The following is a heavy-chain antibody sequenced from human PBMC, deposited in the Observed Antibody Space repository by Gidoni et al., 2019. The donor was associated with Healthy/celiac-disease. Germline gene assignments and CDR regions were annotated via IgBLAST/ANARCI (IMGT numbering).Heavy chain of an antibody. D-gene: IGHD4-17*01. V-gene: IGHV1-69*02. Sequence: QVQLVQSGAEVKKPGSSVKVSCKESGGTFSSYTISWVRQAPGQGLEWMGRIIPILGIANYAQKFQGRVTITADKSTSTAYMELSRLRSDDTSVYYCARAYGGKGDYWGQGTLVTVSS. J-gene: IGHJ4*02. CDR3: ARAYGGKGDY. CDR2: IIPILGIA. CDR1: GGTFSSYT.